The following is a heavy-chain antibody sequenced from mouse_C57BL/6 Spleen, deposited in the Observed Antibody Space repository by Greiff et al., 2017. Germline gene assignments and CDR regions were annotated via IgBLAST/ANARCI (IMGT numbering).Heavy chain of an antibody. CDR3: ARWAKNWDDAMDY. V-gene: IGHV1-7*01. CDR1: GYTFTSYW. J-gene: IGHJ4*01. CDR2: INPSSGYT. Sequence: VQLQQSGAELAKPGASVKLSCKASGYTFTSYWMHWVKQRPGQGLEWIGYINPSSGYTKYNQKFKDKATLTADKSSSTAYMQLSSLTYEDSAVYYCARWAKNWDDAMDYWGQGTSVTVSS. D-gene: IGHD4-1*01.